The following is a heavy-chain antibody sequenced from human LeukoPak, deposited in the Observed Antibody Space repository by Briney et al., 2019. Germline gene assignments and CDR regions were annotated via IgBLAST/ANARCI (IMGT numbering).Heavy chain of an antibody. J-gene: IGHJ1*01. CDR3: ARLSSPYNSGWYIQYFQH. CDR1: GYNFSNCL. D-gene: IGHD6-19*01. CDR2: IYPGDSDT. Sequence: GESLKISCEGSGYNFSNCLIGWVRQMPGKGLEWMGIIYPGDSDTRYGPSFQGQVTISADKSISTAYLQWSSLKASDTAMYYCARLSSPYNSGWYIQYFQHWGQGTLVTVSS. V-gene: IGHV5-51*01.